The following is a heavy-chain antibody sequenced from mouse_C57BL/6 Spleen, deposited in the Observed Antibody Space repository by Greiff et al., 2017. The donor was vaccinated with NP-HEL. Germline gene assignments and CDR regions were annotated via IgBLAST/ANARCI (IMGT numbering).Heavy chain of an antibody. D-gene: IGHD1-1*01. CDR1: GYTFTDYY. J-gene: IGHJ4*01. CDR2: INPNNGGT. Sequence: VQLQQSGPELVKPGASVKISCKASGYTFTDYYMNWVKQSHGKSLEWIGDINPNNGGTSYNQKFKGKATLTVDKSSSTAYMELRSLTSEDSAVYYCARSPPITTVTDYYAMDYWGQGTSVTVSS. CDR3: ARSPPITTVTDYYAMDY. V-gene: IGHV1-26*01.